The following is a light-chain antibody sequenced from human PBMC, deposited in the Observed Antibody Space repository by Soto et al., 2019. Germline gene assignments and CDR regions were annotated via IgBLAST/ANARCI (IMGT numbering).Light chain of an antibody. CDR1: QSVSNNY. J-gene: IGKJ1*01. Sequence: EIVLTQSPGTLSLSPWERATLSCRASQSVSNNYLAWYQQKPGQAPRLLIYGASNRATGIPDRFSGSGSGTDFTLTISRLEPEDFAVYYCQQYGNSPTTYGQGTKVDIK. CDR2: GAS. V-gene: IGKV3-20*01. CDR3: QQYGNSPTT.